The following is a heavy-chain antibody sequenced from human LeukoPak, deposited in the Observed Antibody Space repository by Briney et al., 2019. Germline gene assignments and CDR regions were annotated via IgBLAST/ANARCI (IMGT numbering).Heavy chain of an antibody. Sequence: SETLSLTCAVYGGSFSGYYWSWIRQPPGKGLEWIGEINHSGSTNYNPSLKSRVTISVDTSKNQFSLKLSSVTAADTAVYYCSVRRVVPAAIEGDYWGQGTLVTVSS. V-gene: IGHV4-34*01. D-gene: IGHD2-2*01. J-gene: IGHJ4*02. CDR3: SVRRVVPAAIEGDY. CDR2: INHSGST. CDR1: GGSFSGYY.